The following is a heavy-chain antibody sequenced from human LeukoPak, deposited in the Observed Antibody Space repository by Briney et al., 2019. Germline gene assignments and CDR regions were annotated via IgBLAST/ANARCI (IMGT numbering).Heavy chain of an antibody. D-gene: IGHD2-21*02. V-gene: IGHV3-72*01. J-gene: IGHJ3*02. Sequence: PGGSLRLSCAASGFTFSDHYMDWVRQAPGKGLEWVGRTRNKASRYTTEYAASVKGRFTISRDDSKNSLYQQMNSLKTEDTAVYYCAKSYGDCTHDAFDIWGQGTMVTVSS. CDR3: AKSYGDCTHDAFDI. CDR1: GFTFSDHY. CDR2: TRNKASRYTT.